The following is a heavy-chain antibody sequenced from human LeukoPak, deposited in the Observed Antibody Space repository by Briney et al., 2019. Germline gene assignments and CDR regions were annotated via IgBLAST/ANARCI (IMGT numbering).Heavy chain of an antibody. CDR1: GYPFSNYD. J-gene: IGHJ6*03. V-gene: IGHV1-8*01. CDR2: MNPGSGDT. Sequence: APVKVSCKASGYPFSNYDVNWVRQATGQGLEWMAWMNPGSGDTGYAQKFQGRLTMSSNISMNTASMELRSLTSEDTAVYFCARSRRGYYMDVWGTGTPVTVSS. CDR3: ARSRRGYYMDV.